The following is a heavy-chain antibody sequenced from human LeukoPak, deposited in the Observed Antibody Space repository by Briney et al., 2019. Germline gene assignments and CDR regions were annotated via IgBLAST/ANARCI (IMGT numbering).Heavy chain of an antibody. D-gene: IGHD2-15*01. J-gene: IGHJ3*01. Sequence: GGSLRLSCAASGFTVISNYMGWVRQAPGKGLEWLSVIYLGNNTFYADSVKGRFAISRDKSKNTVFLQMNSLRVEDTAVYYCARDLPTYSVGFDVWGQGTMVTVSS. CDR1: GFTVISNY. CDR3: ARDLPTYSVGFDV. V-gene: IGHV3-53*01. CDR2: IYLGNNT.